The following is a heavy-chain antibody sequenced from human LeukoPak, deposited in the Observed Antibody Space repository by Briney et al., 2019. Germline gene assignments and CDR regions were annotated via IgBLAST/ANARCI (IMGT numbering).Heavy chain of an antibody. V-gene: IGHV3-30*02. CDR3: AKDPPDAFDI. Sequence: PGGSLRLSCAASGVTFSSYGMHWVRQAPGKGLEWVAFIRYDGSNKYYADSVKGRFTISRDNSKNTLYLQMNSLRAEDTAVYYCAKDPPDAFDIWGQGTMVTVSS. CDR2: IRYDGSNK. CDR1: GVTFSSYG. J-gene: IGHJ3*02.